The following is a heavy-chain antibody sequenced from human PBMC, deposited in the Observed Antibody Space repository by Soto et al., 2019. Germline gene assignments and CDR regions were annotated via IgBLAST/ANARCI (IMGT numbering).Heavy chain of an antibody. CDR2: INHSGSP. V-gene: IGHV4-34*01. D-gene: IGHD3-10*01. J-gene: IGHJ3*01. CDR1: GGSFSCYY. CDR3: ATFPPEGRTATSRGDDAFDF. Sequence: KTSETLSLTCDVYGGSFSCYYWSWMRQAPGKGLEWIVEINHSGSPNYNPSLQSRVSVSVDTSKTHFSLQLSSVTAADTAMYYCATFPPEGRTATSRGDDAFDFWGQGTLVTVSS.